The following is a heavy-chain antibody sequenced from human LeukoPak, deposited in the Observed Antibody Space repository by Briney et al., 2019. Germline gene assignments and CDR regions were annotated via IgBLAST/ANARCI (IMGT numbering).Heavy chain of an antibody. V-gene: IGHV3-23*01. CDR3: AKALGGSGSNFDY. CDR1: GFTFSSYA. CDR2: ISGSGGST. J-gene: IGHJ4*02. D-gene: IGHD3-10*01. Sequence: GGPLRLSCAASGFTFSSYAMNWARQAPGKGLEWVSTISGSGGSTYYADSVKGRFTISRDNSKNTLYLQMNSLRAEDTAVYYCAKALGGSGSNFDYWGQGTLVTVSS.